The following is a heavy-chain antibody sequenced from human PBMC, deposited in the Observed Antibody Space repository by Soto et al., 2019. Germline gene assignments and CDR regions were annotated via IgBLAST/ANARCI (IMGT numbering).Heavy chain of an antibody. CDR2: IKSKTDGGTT. CDR3: TTDEWE. V-gene: IGHV3-15*05. D-gene: IGHD1-26*01. CDR1: GFSFSNGW. J-gene: IGHJ4*02. Sequence: ELQLVESGGGLVKPGGSLRLSCAASGFSFSNGWMSWVRQAPGKGLVWVGRIKSKTDGGTTDYAAPVKGRFTISRDDSENTLYLQMTSLKIDYTAVYYCTTDEWEWGQGTLVTVSS.